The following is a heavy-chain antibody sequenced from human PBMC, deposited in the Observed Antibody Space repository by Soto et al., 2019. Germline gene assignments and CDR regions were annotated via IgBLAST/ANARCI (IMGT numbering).Heavy chain of an antibody. J-gene: IGHJ6*02. CDR1: GGSISSGDYY. D-gene: IGHD3-3*01. V-gene: IGHV4-30-4*01. CDR3: ARDRPGPTYYDFWSGYYAPLSRYYYGMDV. CDR2: IYYSGST. Sequence: LSLTCTVSGGSISSGDYYRSWIRQPPGKGLEWIGYIYYSGSTYYNPSLKSRVTISVDTSKNQFSLKLSSVTAADTAVYYCARDRPGPTYYDFWSGYYAPLSRYYYGMDVWGQGTTVTVSS.